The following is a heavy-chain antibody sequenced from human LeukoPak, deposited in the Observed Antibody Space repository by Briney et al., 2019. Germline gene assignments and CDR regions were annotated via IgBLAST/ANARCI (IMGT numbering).Heavy chain of an antibody. CDR2: MNPNSGNT. D-gene: IGHD2-8*01. CDR1: GYTFTTYD. V-gene: IGHV1-8*01. CDR3: ARGNAIYCTNGVCYSSGYYYYIDV. J-gene: IGHJ6*03. Sequence: ASVKVSCKASGYTFTTYDINWVRQATGQGREWMGWMNPNSGNTDYAQKLQGRVTLTRDTSISTAYMELSRLRSYDKAVYYCARGNAIYCTNGVCYSSGYYYYIDVWGKGTPVTVSS.